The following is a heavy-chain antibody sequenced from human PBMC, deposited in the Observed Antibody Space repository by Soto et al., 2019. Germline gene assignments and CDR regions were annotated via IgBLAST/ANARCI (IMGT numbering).Heavy chain of an antibody. CDR1: SGPSSSHN. Sequence: QVQLQQSGPGLVKPSETLSLTCTVSSGPSSSHNWGWIRQSPGRGLEWIGYVYNTGGTSYNPSLKSRVTISADTSANHISLTLSFVTAVDTAIYYCVRQGIGNLHGLVDVWGQGTTVSVSS. D-gene: IGHD1-1*01. J-gene: IGHJ6*02. CDR3: VRQGIGNLHGLVDV. CDR2: VYNTGGT. V-gene: IGHV4-59*08.